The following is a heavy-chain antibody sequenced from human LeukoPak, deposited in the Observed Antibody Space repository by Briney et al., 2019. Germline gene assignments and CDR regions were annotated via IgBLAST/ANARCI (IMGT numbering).Heavy chain of an antibody. CDR3: AREIEGSRSGMDWVY. V-gene: IGHV1-18*01. Sequence: EASVKVSCKASGYTFTSYGISWVRQAPGQGLEWMGWISAYNGNTNYAQKLQGRVTMTTDTSTSTAYMELRSLRSDDTAVYYCAREIEGSRSGMDWVYWGQGTLVTVSS. CDR1: GYTFTSYG. J-gene: IGHJ4*02. CDR2: ISAYNGNT. D-gene: IGHD6-13*01.